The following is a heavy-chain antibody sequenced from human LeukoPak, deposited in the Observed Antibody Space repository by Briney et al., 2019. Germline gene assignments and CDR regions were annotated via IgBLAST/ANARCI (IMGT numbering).Heavy chain of an antibody. CDR1: GYRFTSSW. CDR3: ARVITAGDWRGFDY. J-gene: IGHJ4*02. CDR2: IYPGDSDT. D-gene: IGHD2-21*01. V-gene: IGHV5-51*01. Sequence: AGESLKISCKGSGYRFTSSWIGWVRQMPGKGLEWMGIIYPGDSDTRYSPSFQGQVTISPDRSISTAYLQWNSLKASDTAMYYCARVITAGDWRGFDYWGQGTLVTVS.